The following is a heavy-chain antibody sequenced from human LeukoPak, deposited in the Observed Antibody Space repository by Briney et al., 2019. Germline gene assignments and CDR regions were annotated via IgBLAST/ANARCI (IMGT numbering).Heavy chain of an antibody. V-gene: IGHV3-21*01. CDR2: ISSSSSYI. D-gene: IGHD6-13*01. CDR1: GFTFSSYS. Sequence: PGGSLRLSCAASGFTFSSYSMDWVRQAPGKGLEWVSSISSSSSYIYYADSVKGRFTISRDNAKNSLYLQMNSLRAEDTAVYYCARGGSSSAHNDWGQGTLVTVSS. J-gene: IGHJ4*02. CDR3: ARGGSSSAHND.